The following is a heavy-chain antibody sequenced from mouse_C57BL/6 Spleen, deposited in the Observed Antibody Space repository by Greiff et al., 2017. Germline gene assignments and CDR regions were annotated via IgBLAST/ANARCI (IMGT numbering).Heavy chain of an antibody. CDR2: ISYDGSN. CDR1: GYSIASGYY. J-gene: IGHJ2*01. CDR3: AREGITTVRLDY. Sequence: EVKLQESGPGLVKPSQSLSLTCSVTGYSIASGYYWNWIRQFPGNKLEWMGYISYDGSNNYNPSLKNRISITRDTSKNQFFLKLNSVNTEDTATYYGAREGITTVRLDYWGQGTTLTVSS. V-gene: IGHV3-6*01. D-gene: IGHD1-1*01.